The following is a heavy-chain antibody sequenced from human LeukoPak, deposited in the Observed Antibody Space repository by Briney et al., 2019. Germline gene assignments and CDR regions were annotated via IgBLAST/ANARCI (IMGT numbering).Heavy chain of an antibody. Sequence: PGRSLRLSCAASGFTFSSYGMHWVRQAPGKGLEWVAVIWYDGSNKYYADSVKGRFTISRDNSKNTLYLQMNSLRAEDTAVYYCARGFKLLWFRRFDYWGQGTLVTVSS. CDR2: IWYDGSNK. CDR3: ARGFKLLWFRRFDY. J-gene: IGHJ4*02. D-gene: IGHD3-10*01. V-gene: IGHV3-33*01. CDR1: GFTFSSYG.